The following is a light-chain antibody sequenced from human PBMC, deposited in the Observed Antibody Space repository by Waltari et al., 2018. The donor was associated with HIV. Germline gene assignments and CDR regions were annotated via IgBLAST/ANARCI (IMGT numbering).Light chain of an antibody. Sequence: DIQMTQSPSTLSASVGDRVTITCRASQIIDDWLAWYQQKPGKVPKLLIYRTSTRQTGVPPRFRGGGSGTDFTLIISGLQPDDFAAYYCMQYGSYFRTFGQGTRVDVK. CDR3: MQYGSYFRT. CDR2: RTS. V-gene: IGKV1-5*03. J-gene: IGKJ1*01. CDR1: QIIDDW.